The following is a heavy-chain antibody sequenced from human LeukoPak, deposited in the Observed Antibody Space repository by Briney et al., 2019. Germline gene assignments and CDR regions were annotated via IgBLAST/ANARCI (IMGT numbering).Heavy chain of an antibody. Sequence: PGGSLRLSCAASGFTYSHYGMHWVRQAPGKGLEWVAVIWSDATEKYYGDAVKGRFTISRDNSRNTLYLQMNRQRAEGRAVYYCAKDAERGFDFSNSFEYWGQGTLVTVSS. J-gene: IGHJ4*02. CDR2: IWSDATEK. CDR3: AKDAERGFDFSNSFEY. D-gene: IGHD4-11*01. V-gene: IGHV3-33*06. CDR1: GFTYSHYG.